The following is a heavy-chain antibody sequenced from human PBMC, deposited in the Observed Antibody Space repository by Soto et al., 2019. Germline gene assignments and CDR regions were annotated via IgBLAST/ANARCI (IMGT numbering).Heavy chain of an antibody. D-gene: IGHD5-18*01. CDR2: FDPEDGET. CDR1: GYPLIELS. CDR3: ETASEDGYSQD. V-gene: IGHV1-24*01. J-gene: IGHJ4*02. Sequence: ASVKVSCKVSGYPLIELSMHWVRQAPGKGLEWMGGFDPEDGETVYAQKFQGRVTMTEDTSTDTAYMELSSLRSEDTAVYHCETASEDGYSQDWGQGTLVTVSS.